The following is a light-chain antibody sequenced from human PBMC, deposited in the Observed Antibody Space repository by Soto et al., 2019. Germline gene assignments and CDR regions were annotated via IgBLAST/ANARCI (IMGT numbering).Light chain of an antibody. CDR3: QQCNNWPQWT. CDR1: QSVGTF. Sequence: EIVSTQSPATLSLSPGERATLSCRASQSVGTFFAWYQQKPGQAPRLLIYDASNRATGIPPRFSGSGSGTDFTLTISSLEPEDFAVYYCQQCNNWPQWTFGQGTKVEIK. J-gene: IGKJ1*01. V-gene: IGKV3-11*01. CDR2: DAS.